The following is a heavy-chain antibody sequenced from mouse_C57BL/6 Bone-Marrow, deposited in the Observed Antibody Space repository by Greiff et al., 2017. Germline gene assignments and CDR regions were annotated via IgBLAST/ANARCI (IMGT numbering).Heavy chain of an antibody. J-gene: IGHJ1*03. CDR2: IDPSDSYT. D-gene: IGHD1-1*01. Sequence: LQQPGAELVRPGTSVKLSCKASGYTFTSYWMHWVKQRPGQGLEWIGVIDPSDSYTNYNQKFKGKATLTVDTSSSTAYMQLSSLTSEDSAVYYCARDRFDTTVVAKGYFDVWGTGTTVTVSS. CDR1: GYTFTSYW. CDR3: ARDRFDTTVVAKGYFDV. V-gene: IGHV1-59*01.